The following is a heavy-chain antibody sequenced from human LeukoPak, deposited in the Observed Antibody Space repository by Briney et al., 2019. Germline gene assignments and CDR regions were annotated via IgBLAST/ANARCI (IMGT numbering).Heavy chain of an antibody. Sequence: GGSLRLSCAASGFIFDNYAMHWVRQVPGKGLEWVSGISWNSGIIGYGDSVKGRCTISRDNARNSLYLQMNSLRAEDTALYYCAKGRRTTVTTDCFDPWGQGTLVTVSS. CDR2: ISWNSGII. CDR1: GFIFDNYA. CDR3: AKGRRTTVTTDCFDP. V-gene: IGHV3-9*01. J-gene: IGHJ5*02. D-gene: IGHD4-11*01.